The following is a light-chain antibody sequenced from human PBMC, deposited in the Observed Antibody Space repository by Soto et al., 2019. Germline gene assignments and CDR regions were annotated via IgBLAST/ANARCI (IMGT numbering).Light chain of an antibody. Sequence: IVFTPSAITLSVSPGARAAFSCRASQSRSSSDLAWYQQKPGRAPRLLIYDASNRATGIPARFSGSGSGTEFTHTRSSRKAENCAVYYCQQGNNQPPVTCGGGTKVDI. CDR2: DAS. CDR3: QQGNNQPPVT. V-gene: IGKV3D-20*02. J-gene: IGKJ4*02. CDR1: QSRSSSD.